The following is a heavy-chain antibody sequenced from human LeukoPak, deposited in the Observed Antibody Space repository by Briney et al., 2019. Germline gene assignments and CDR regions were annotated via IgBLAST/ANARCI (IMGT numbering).Heavy chain of an antibody. V-gene: IGHV3-23*01. CDR2: ISGSGGST. Sequence: PGGSLRLSCAASGFTFSSYAMSWVRQAQGKGLEWVSAISGSGGSTYYADSVKGQFTISRDNSKNTLYLQMNSLRAEDTAVYYCAKRVEYSSSSGEVDYGGQGTLVTVSS. J-gene: IGHJ4*02. D-gene: IGHD6-6*01. CDR3: AKRVEYSSSSGEVDY. CDR1: GFTFSSYA.